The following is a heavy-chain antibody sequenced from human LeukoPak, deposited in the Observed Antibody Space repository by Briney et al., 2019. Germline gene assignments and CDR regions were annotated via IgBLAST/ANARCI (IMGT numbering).Heavy chain of an antibody. CDR2: IYYSGGT. Sequence: PSETLSLTCTVSGGSISTYYWSWIRQPPGKGLEWIGNIYYSGGTNYNPSLKSRVTISVDTSKNQFSLKLTAVTAADTAVYYCARHRYSSAWSVVDYWGQGTLVTVSS. J-gene: IGHJ4*02. CDR1: GGSISTYY. CDR3: ARHRYSSAWSVVDY. D-gene: IGHD6-19*01. V-gene: IGHV4-59*08.